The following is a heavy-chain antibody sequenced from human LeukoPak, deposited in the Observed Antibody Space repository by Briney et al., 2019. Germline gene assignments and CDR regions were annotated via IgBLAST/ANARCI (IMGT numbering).Heavy chain of an antibody. Sequence: PGRSLRLSCAASGFTFDDYAMHWVRQAPGKGLEWVSGFSWSSGSIGYADSVKGRFTISRDNANNSMYLQMHSMRAEDTATYDYAKDIGKGGRGDYHDGMDVWGQGTTVTVSS. D-gene: IGHD1-26*01. J-gene: IGHJ6*02. V-gene: IGHV3-9*01. CDR2: FSWSSGSI. CDR1: GFTFDDYA. CDR3: AKDIGKGGRGDYHDGMDV.